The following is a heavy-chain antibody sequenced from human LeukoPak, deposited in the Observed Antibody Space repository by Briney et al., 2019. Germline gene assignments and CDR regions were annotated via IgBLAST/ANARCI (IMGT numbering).Heavy chain of an antibody. V-gene: IGHV3-30*02. J-gene: IGHJ4*02. CDR3: AKDRVLRYFDWLFDLDY. Sequence: GGSLRLSWAASGFTFSSYGMHWVRQAPGKGLEWVAFIRYDGSNKYYADSVKGRFTISRDNSTNTLYLQMNSLRAKDTAVYYCAKDRVLRYFDWLFDLDYWGQGTLVSVS. D-gene: IGHD3-9*01. CDR2: IRYDGSNK. CDR1: GFTFSSYG.